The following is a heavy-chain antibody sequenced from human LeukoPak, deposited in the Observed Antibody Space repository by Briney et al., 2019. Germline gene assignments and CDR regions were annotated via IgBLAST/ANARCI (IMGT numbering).Heavy chain of an antibody. V-gene: IGHV3-21*01. CDR1: GSTFSTYS. D-gene: IGHD1-26*01. J-gene: IGHJ4*02. CDR3: ARDRNGEPDY. CDR2: ISSSSYYI. Sequence: GGSLRLSCAASGSTFSTYSMNWVRQAPGKWLEWVSSISSSSYYIYYADSVKGRFTISRDNAKNSLYLQMNSLRAEDTAVYYCARDRNGEPDYWGQGTLVPVSS.